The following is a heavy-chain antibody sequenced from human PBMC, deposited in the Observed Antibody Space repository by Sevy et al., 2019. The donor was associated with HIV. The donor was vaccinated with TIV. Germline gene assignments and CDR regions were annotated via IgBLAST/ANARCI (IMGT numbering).Heavy chain of an antibody. CDR3: AREGRRDYDFWSGYYPPNYYYYGMDV. Sequence: GGSLRLSFAASGFTFSSYWMSWVRQAPGKGLEWVANIKQDGSEKYYVDSVKGRFTISRDKAKNPLYLQMNSLRAEDTAVYYCAREGRRDYDFWSGYYPPNYYYYGMDVWGQGTTVTVSS. V-gene: IGHV3-7*01. CDR1: GFTFSSYW. D-gene: IGHD3-3*01. J-gene: IGHJ6*02. CDR2: IKQDGSEK.